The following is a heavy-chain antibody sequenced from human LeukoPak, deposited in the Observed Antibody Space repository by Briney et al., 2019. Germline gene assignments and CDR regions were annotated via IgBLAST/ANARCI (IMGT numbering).Heavy chain of an antibody. CDR2: MYFSGST. V-gene: IGHV4-59*01. J-gene: IGHJ4*02. Sequence: SETLSLTCTVSGGSMKSYYWGWIRQPPGKGLEWIGDMYFSGSTKYNSSLKSRVTISVDTPNNQFSLKLNSVTAADTAVYYCARIVSLGYCSGGSCPYYFDYWGQGTLVTVSS. D-gene: IGHD2-15*01. CDR3: ARIVSLGYCSGGSCPYYFDY. CDR1: GGSMKSYY.